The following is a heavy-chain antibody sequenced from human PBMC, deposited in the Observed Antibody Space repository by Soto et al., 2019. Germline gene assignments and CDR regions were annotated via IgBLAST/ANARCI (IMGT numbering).Heavy chain of an antibody. CDR2: LIHGGST. D-gene: IGHD3-10*02. V-gene: IGHV4-34*12. J-gene: IGHJ3*01. Sequence: XGTLSLTCAIYNSSLGAFHWTGIRQPPGKGLEWIGELIHGGSTNYNPSLKSRVTFSLDTSKSQFSLHVMSVTAADTAVYYCARSPLSYDHVRQTWREVGDSFDVWGRGTSVTVSS. CDR3: ARSPLSYDHVRQTWREVGDSFDV. CDR1: NSSLGAFH.